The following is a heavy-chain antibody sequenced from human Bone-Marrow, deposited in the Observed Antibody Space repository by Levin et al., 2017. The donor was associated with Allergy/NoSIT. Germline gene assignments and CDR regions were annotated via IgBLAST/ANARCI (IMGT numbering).Heavy chain of an antibody. V-gene: IGHV4-38-2*02. CDR2: IYHSGSS. CDR3: ARLQRGYSAEIDY. Sequence: SETLSLTCTVSGYSISSGYYWGWIRQPPGKGLEWIGNIYHSGSSYSDPSLKSRVAISVDASKNQFSLKLTSVTAADTAVYYCARLQRGYSAEIDYWGQGTLVTVSS. D-gene: IGHD5-18*01. J-gene: IGHJ4*02. CDR1: GYSISSGYY.